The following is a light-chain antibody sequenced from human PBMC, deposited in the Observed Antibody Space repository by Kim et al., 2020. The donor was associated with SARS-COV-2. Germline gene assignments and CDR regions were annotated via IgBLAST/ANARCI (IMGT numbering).Light chain of an antibody. V-gene: IGLV3-19*01. J-gene: IGLJ2*01. CDR1: SLRTYD. CDR3: NSRDNNDNVL. Sequence: SSELTQDPAVSVALGQTVRITCQGDSLRTYDTTWFQQKPGQAPIVVFYGKNNRPSGIPDRFSGSSSGNTASLTITATQAGDEADYYCNSRDNNDNVLFGGGTRLTVL. CDR2: GKN.